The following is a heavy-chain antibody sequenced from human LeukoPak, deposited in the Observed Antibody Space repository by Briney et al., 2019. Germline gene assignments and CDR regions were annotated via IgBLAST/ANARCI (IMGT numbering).Heavy chain of an antibody. Sequence: GGSLRLSCAASGFTFSSYAMGWVRQAPGTGLEWVSAISGSGGNTYYADSVKGRFTISRDNSRNTLYLQMNSLRAEDTAVYYCAKSDDSSGYNFDYWGQGTLVTVSS. CDR1: GFTFSSYA. V-gene: IGHV3-23*01. D-gene: IGHD3-22*01. CDR3: AKSDDSSGYNFDY. J-gene: IGHJ4*02. CDR2: ISGSGGNT.